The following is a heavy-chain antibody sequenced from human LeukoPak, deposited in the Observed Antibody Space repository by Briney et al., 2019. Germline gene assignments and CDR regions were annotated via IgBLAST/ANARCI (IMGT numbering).Heavy chain of an antibody. CDR3: AKDGYGDYVGWFDP. Sequence: PGGSLRLSCVVSGVSISRSWMNWVRQAPGKGLEWVSAISGSGGSTYYADSVKGRFTISRDNSKNTLYLQMNSLRAEDTAVYYCAKDGYGDYVGWFDPWGQGTLVTVSS. J-gene: IGHJ5*02. V-gene: IGHV3-23*01. CDR1: GVSISRSW. D-gene: IGHD4-17*01. CDR2: ISGSGGST.